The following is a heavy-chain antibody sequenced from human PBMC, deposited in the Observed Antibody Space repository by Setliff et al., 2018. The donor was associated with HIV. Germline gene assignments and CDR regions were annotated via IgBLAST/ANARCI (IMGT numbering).Heavy chain of an antibody. CDR1: GYTLTTFG. J-gene: IGHJ6*02. V-gene: IGHV1-18*01. D-gene: IGHD6-13*01. Sequence: ASVKVSCKASGYTLTTFGISWVRQAPGQGLEWMGWINAGNGNTKYSQKLQGRVTMTTDTSTSTAYMELRSLRSDDTAVYYCARVGHSSSYHYYGMDVWGQGTTVTVSS. CDR3: ARVGHSSSYHYYGMDV. CDR2: INAGNGNT.